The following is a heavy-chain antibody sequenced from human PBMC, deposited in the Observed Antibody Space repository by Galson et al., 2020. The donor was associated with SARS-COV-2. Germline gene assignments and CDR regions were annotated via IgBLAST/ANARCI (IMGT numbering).Heavy chain of an antibody. CDR3: ARDRGRLELWKTGGGFDY. Sequence: ASETLSLTCTVSGGSINNGGYHWNWIRQHPGKGLEWIGDIDDSGSTHYNPSLKSRVTISVDTSKNQFSLKLSSVTAADTAVYYCARDRGRLELWKTGGGFDYWGQGTLVTVSS. CDR2: IDDSGST. D-gene: IGHD3-10*01. CDR1: GGSINNGGYH. V-gene: IGHV4-31*03. J-gene: IGHJ4*02.